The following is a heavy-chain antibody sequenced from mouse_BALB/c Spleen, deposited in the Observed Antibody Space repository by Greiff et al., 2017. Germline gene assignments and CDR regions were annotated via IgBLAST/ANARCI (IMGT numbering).Heavy chain of an antibody. CDR1: GYTFTDYA. Sequence: QVQLQQSGAELVRPGVSVKISCKGSGYTFTDYAMHWVKQSHAKSLEWIGVISTYYGDASYNQKFKGKATMTVDKSSSTAYMELARLTSEDSAIYYCALATTVVIMRGNWDFAYWGQGTLVTVSA. CDR2: ISTYYGDA. V-gene: IGHV1S137*01. J-gene: IGHJ3*01. CDR3: ALATTVVIMRGNWDFAY. D-gene: IGHD1-1*01.